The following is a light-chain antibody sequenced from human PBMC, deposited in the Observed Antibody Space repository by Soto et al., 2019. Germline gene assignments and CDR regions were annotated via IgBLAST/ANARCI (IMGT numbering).Light chain of an antibody. CDR3: QQYNSYPYT. Sequence: DIQMTQSPSTLSASVGDRVTITCRASQSISIWVAWYQQKPGKAPKLLIYKASDLENGVPSRFGGSGFWTDFTLTISSLQADDFATYYCQQYNSYPYTFGQGTQLEIK. CDR1: QSISIW. CDR2: KAS. J-gene: IGKJ2*01. V-gene: IGKV1-5*03.